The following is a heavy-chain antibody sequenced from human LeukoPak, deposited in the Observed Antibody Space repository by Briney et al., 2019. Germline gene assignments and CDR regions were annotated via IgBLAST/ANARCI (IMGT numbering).Heavy chain of an antibody. J-gene: IGHJ4*02. CDR1: GFTFSSYW. CDR2: MNQDGSQK. Sequence: GGSLRLSCAASGFTFSSYWMNWVRQPPGKGLEWVANMNQDGSQKYYVDSVKGRFTISRDNTKNSLYLQMNSLRAEDTAVYYCARGLTGTSPGHWGQGTLVTVSS. V-gene: IGHV3-7*01. CDR3: ARGLTGTSPGH. D-gene: IGHD1-7*01.